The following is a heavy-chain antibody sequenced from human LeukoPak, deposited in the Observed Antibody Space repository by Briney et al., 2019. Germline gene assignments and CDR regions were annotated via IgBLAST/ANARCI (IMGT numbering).Heavy chain of an antibody. CDR2: IYYSGST. V-gene: IGHV4-39*07. Sequence: PSETLSLTCTVSGGSISSSSYYWGWIRQPPGKGLEWIGSIYYSGSTYYNPSLKSRVTISVDTSKNQFSLKLSSVTAADTAVYYCARHRVSPRNGYYYGMDVWGQGTTVTVSS. J-gene: IGHJ6*02. CDR3: ARHRVSPRNGYYYGMDV. D-gene: IGHD2-8*01. CDR1: GGSISSSSYY.